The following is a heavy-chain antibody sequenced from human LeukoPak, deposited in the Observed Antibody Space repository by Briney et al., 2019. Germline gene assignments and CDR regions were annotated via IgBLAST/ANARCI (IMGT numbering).Heavy chain of an antibody. V-gene: IGHV4-4*02. Sequence: SGTLSLTCAVSGGSISSSNWWSWVRQPPGKGLEWIGEIYHSGSTYYNPSLKSRVTISVDTSKNQFSLKLSSVTAADTAVYYCARVRYPGGFDYWGQGTLVTVSS. CDR1: GGSISSSNW. J-gene: IGHJ4*02. D-gene: IGHD1-1*01. CDR2: IYHSGST. CDR3: ARVRYPGGFDY.